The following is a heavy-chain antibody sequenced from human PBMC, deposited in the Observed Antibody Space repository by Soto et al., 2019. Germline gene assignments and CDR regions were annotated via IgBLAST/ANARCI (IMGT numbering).Heavy chain of an antibody. D-gene: IGHD3-16*01. CDR1: GFTFRSYV. J-gene: IGHJ4*02. Sequence: QVQLVESGGGVVQPGTSLRLSCVGSGFTFRSYVIHWVRQAPGKGLEWVALTSYDGSNNFYGDSVKGRFTISRDNSRNTVELQMDSWSLEDTALYYCAQWGTTGGLDVWGQGTLVSVSS. V-gene: IGHV3-33*05. CDR3: AQWGTTGGLDV. CDR2: TSYDGSNN.